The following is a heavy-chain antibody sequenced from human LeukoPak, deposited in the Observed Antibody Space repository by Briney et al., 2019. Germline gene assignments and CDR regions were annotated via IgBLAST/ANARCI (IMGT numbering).Heavy chain of an antibody. CDR1: GFTFNAFG. V-gene: IGHV3-48*02. CDR3: ASVARGY. J-gene: IGHJ4*02. D-gene: IGHD2-15*01. CDR2: ISSSSSTI. Sequence: GGSLRLSCAASGFTFNAFGMNWVRQAPGKGLEWVSYISSSSSTIYYADSVKGRFTISRDNAKNSLYLQMNSLRDEDTAVYYCASVARGYWGQGTLVTVSS.